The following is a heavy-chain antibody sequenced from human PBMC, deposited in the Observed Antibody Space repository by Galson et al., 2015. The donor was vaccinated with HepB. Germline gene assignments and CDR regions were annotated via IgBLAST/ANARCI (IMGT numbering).Heavy chain of an antibody. CDR2: TYYRSKWYN. D-gene: IGHD1-7*01. CDR3: ARVGWVTGTTAVANQGYYYYGMDV. V-gene: IGHV6-1*01. Sequence: CAISGDSVSSNSAAWNWIRQSPSRGLEWLGRTYYRSKWYNDYAVSVKSRITINPDTSKNQFSLQLNSVTPEDTAVYYCARVGWVTGTTAVANQGYYYYGMDVWGQGTTVTVSS. J-gene: IGHJ6*02. CDR1: GDSVSSNSAA.